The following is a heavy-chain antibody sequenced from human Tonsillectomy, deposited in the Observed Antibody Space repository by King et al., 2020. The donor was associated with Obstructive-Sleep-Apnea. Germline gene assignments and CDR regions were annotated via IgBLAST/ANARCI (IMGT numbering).Heavy chain of an antibody. J-gene: IGHJ4*02. CDR3: ARPEYYDILTGYFPPY. V-gene: IGHV4-39*01. D-gene: IGHD3-9*01. CDR1: GGSISSSSYY. Sequence: VPLQESGPGLVKPSETLSLTCTVSGGSISSSSYYWGWIRQPPGQGLEWIGSIYYSGSTYYNPSLKSRVTISVDTSKNQFSLKLSSVTAADTAVYYCARPEYYDILTGYFPPYWGQGTLVTVSS. CDR2: IYYSGST.